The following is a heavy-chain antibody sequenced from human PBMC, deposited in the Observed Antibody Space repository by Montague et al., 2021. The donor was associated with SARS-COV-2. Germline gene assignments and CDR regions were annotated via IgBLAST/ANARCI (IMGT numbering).Heavy chain of an antibody. Sequence: SETLSLTCTVSGGSISNYYWSWIRQPPGKGLEWIGYISSSGSTNYNPSLKSRVTISVDTSKIQFSLRLSSVTSADTAVYYCARDNPSSRRLPVTKGDYYYGMDVWGQGTTVTVSS. CDR2: ISSSGST. CDR1: GGSISNYY. D-gene: IGHD2-2*01. J-gene: IGHJ6*02. CDR3: ARDNPSSRRLPVTKGDYYYGMDV. V-gene: IGHV4-59*01.